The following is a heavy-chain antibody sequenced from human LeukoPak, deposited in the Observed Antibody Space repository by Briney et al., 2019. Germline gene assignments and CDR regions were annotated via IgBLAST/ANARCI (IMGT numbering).Heavy chain of an antibody. CDR3: ARSLDGYNPGDY. CDR1: GDSIRSGSNY. CDR2: IYTSGTT. J-gene: IGHJ4*02. D-gene: IGHD5-24*01. V-gene: IGHV4-61*02. Sequence: SETLSLTCTVSGDSIRSGSNYWTWIRQPAGKGLEWIGRIYTSGTTHYSPSLKSRVTISVDTSKNQFSLKLSSVTAADTAVYYCARSLDGYNPGDYWGQGTLVTVSS.